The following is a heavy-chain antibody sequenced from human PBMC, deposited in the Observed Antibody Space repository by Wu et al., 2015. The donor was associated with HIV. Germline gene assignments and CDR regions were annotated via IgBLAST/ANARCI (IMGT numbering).Heavy chain of an antibody. V-gene: IGHV1-2*02. J-gene: IGHJ4*02. CDR2: INPNSGGT. CDR3: ARPKNSGYDSSGYHY. CDR1: GYTFTGYY. D-gene: IGHD3-22*01. Sequence: QVQLVQSGAEVKKPGASVKVSCKASGYTFTGYYMHWVRQAPGQGLEWMGWINPNSGGTNYAQKFQGRVTMTRDTSISTAYMELSRLRSDDTAVYYCARPKNSGYDSSGYHYWGQGTLVTVSS.